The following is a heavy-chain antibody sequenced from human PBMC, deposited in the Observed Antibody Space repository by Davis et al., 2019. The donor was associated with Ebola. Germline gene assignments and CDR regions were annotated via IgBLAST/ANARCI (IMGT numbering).Heavy chain of an antibody. CDR3: ARAYDFWSGVLFRTGGMDV. CDR1: GGSISSGGYY. V-gene: IGHV4-31*03. D-gene: IGHD3-3*01. J-gene: IGHJ6*02. Sequence: MPSETLSLTCTVSGGSISSGGYYWSWIRQHPGKGLEWIGYIYYSGSTYYNPSLKSRVTISVDTSKNQFSLKLSSVTAADTAVYYCARAYDFWSGVLFRTGGMDVWGQGTTVTVSS. CDR2: IYYSGST.